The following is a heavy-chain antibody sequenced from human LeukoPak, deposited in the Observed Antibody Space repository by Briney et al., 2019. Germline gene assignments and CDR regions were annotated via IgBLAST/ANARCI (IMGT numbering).Heavy chain of an antibody. J-gene: IGHJ5*02. CDR1: GFTVSSNY. CDR3: ARGGTVTWFDP. Sequence: PGGSLRLSCAASGFTVSSNYMSWARQAPGKGLEWVSVIYSGGSTYYADSVKGRFTISRDNSKNTLYLQMNSLRAEDTAVYYCARGGTVTWFDPWGQGTLVTVSS. D-gene: IGHD4-17*01. V-gene: IGHV3-53*01. CDR2: IYSGGST.